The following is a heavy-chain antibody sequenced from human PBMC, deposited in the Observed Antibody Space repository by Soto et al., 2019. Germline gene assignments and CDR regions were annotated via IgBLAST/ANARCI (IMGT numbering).Heavy chain of an antibody. J-gene: IGHJ6*02. D-gene: IGHD6-6*01. CDR3: ARSRYSSSSFHYYYGMDV. Sequence: GESLKISCKGSGYSFTSYWIGWVRQMPGKGLEWMGIIYPGDSDTRYSPSFQGQVTISADKSISTAYLQWSSLKASDTAMYYCARSRYSSSSFHYYYGMDVWGQGTTVTVSS. CDR1: GYSFTSYW. CDR2: IYPGDSDT. V-gene: IGHV5-51*01.